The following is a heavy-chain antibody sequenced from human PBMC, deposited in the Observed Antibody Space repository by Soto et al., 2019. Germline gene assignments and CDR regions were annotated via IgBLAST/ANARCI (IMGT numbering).Heavy chain of an antibody. CDR2: INPSGGST. CDR1: GYTFTSYY. D-gene: IGHD3-3*01. Sequence: ASVKVSCKASGYTFTSYYMHWVRQAPGQGLEWMGIINPSGGSTSYAQKFQGRVTMTRDTSTSTAYMELSSLRSEDTAVYYCARGYYDFWSGYYFSDYSSSSDMYVLGKGTTLTVSS. J-gene: IGHJ6*03. CDR3: ARGYYDFWSGYYFSDYSSSSDMYV. V-gene: IGHV1-46*01.